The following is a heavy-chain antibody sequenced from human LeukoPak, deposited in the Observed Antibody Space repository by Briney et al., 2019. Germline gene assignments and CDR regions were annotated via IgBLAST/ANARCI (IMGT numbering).Heavy chain of an antibody. CDR1: GFTFSSYS. J-gene: IGHJ6*02. V-gene: IGHV3-21*01. D-gene: IGHD1-26*01. CDR2: ISSSSSYI. CDR3: ARGGCVGATIWVYYYYGMDV. Sequence: GGSLRLSCAASGFTFSSYSMNWVRQAPGKGLEWVSSISSSSSYIYYADSVKGRFTISRDNAKNSLYLQMNSLRAEDTAVYYCARGGCVGATIWVYYYYGMDVWGQGTTVTVSS.